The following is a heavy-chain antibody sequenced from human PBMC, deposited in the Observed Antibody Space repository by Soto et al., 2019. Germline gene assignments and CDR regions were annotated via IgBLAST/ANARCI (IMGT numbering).Heavy chain of an antibody. V-gene: IGHV4-4*02. CDR1: GDSIRSRNW. CDR2: IYHSGNT. Sequence: PSETLSLTCAVSGDSIRSRNWWSWVRQSPGKGLEWVGEIYHSGNTNYNASLKSRVTISLDESKNQFSLKLTSVTAADTAVYYCARAEGSKYCSSTSCYKHSYYYYGMDVWGQGTTVTVSS. J-gene: IGHJ6*02. D-gene: IGHD2-2*02. CDR3: ARAEGSKYCSSTSCYKHSYYYYGMDV.